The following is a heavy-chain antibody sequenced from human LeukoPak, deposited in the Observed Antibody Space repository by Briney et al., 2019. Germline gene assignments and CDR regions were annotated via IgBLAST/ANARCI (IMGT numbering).Heavy chain of an antibody. J-gene: IGHJ4*02. CDR1: GFTFSDSA. D-gene: IGHD6-19*01. CDR2: IIGTKANNYAT. V-gene: IGHV3-73*01. CDR3: AGGSGWCSPDY. Sequence: GGSLKLSCAASGFTFSDSAMHWVRQASGKGLEWVGRIIGTKANNYATAYAASVKGRFTISRDDSKNTAYLQMNSLKTEDTAVYYCAGGSGWCSPDYWGQGTLVTVSS.